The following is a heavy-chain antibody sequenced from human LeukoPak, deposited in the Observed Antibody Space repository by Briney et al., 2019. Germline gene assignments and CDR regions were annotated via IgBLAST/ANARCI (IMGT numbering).Heavy chain of an antibody. D-gene: IGHD2-15*01. CDR2: ISVSGSST. CDR3: TNRWVGYYYMDV. CDR1: GFPFSDYD. J-gene: IGHJ6*03. V-gene: IGHV3-23*01. Sequence: GGSLRLSCAPSGFPFSDYDMRCVRQAPGKAVEWVSWISVSGSSTYYADSVKGRCTISRDNSKNTLYLQMNSLRAEDTAVYYCTNRWVGYYYMDVWRKRTRVSVS.